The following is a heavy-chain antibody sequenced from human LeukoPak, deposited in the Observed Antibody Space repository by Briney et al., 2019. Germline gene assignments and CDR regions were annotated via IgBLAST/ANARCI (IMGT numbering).Heavy chain of an antibody. V-gene: IGHV3-21*01. CDR2: ISSSSSYI. J-gene: IGHJ6*02. Sequence: GGSLRLSCAASGFTVSSNYMNWVRQAPGKGLEWVSSISSSSSYIYYADSVKGRFTISRDNAKNSLYLQMNSLRAEDTAVYYCARDNSVCMDVWGQGTTVTVSS. CDR3: ARDNSVCMDV. CDR1: GFTVSSNY. D-gene: IGHD2-8*01.